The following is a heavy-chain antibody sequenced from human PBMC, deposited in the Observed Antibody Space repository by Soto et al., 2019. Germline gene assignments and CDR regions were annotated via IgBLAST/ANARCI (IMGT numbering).Heavy chain of an antibody. J-gene: IGHJ4*02. CDR1: GFTFRNNV. Sequence: GGSLRLSCAASGFTFRNNVLSWVRQAPGKGLDWVSGITGSGRDTYYADSVKGRFTISRDNSKNMVFLQMNSLRADDTAAYYCAKDQASGQGSFDSWGQGTLVTVSS. V-gene: IGHV3-23*01. CDR2: ITGSGRDT. CDR3: AKDQASGQGSFDS.